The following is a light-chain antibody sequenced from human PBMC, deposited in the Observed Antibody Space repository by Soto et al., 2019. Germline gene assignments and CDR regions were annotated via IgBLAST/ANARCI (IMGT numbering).Light chain of an antibody. CDR3: QQLNSYPLT. J-gene: IGKJ4*01. Sequence: DIQLSQSPTFLSASGGDRGGFTYRASQGISSFLAWYQQKPGESPKLLISAASTLQSGVPSRFSGSGPGTEFTLTVSSLQPEDLATYFCQQLNSYPLTFGGGTKVDIK. V-gene: IGKV1-9*01. CDR1: QGISSF. CDR2: AAS.